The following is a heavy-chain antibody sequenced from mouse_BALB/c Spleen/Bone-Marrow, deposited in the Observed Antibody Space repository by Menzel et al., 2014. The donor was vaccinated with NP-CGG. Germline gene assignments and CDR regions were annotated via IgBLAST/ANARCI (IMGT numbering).Heavy chain of an antibody. D-gene: IGHD2-4*01. Sequence: AQLQQSGPELVKPGASVKISCKASGHSFTVYFMYWPLQCLGKSLEWIGRIIPYNGDSFYNQKFKGKATMTVDKSSSTAHMELRSLASKDSAVYYCARSGDYGGFAYWGQGTLVTVSA. CDR1: GHSFTVYF. J-gene: IGHJ3*01. CDR3: ARSGDYGGFAY. CDR2: IIPYNGDS. V-gene: IGHV1-20*02.